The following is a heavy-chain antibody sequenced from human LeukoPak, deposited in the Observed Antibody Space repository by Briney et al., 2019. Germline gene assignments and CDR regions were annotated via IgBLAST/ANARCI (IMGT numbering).Heavy chain of an antibody. J-gene: IGHJ3*02. CDR2: IYHSGST. V-gene: IGHV4-38-2*01. Sequence: SETLSLTCAVSGYSISSGYYWGWIRQPPGKGLEWIGSIYHSGSTYYNPSLKSRVTISVDTSKNQFSLKLSSVTAADTAVYYCARRRSHDAFDIWGQGTMVTVS. CDR1: GYSISSGYY. CDR3: ARRRSHDAFDI.